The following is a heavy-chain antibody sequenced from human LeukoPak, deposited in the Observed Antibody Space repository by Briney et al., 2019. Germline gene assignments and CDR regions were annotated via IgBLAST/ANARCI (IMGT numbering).Heavy chain of an antibody. D-gene: IGHD3-22*01. J-gene: IGHJ3*02. CDR2: INHSGST. V-gene: IGHV4-34*01. Sequence: SETLSLTCAVYGGSFSGYYWSWIRQPPGKGLEWIGEINHSGSTNYNPSLKSRVTISVDTSKNQFSLKLSSVTAADTAVYYCARGSRGITMIVVVITTSVGDAFDIWGQGTMVTVS. CDR1: GGSFSGYY. CDR3: ARGSRGITMIVVVITTSVGDAFDI.